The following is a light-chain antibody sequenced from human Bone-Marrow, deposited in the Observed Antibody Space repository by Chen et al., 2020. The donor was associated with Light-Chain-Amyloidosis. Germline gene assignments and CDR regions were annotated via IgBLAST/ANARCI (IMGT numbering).Light chain of an antibody. J-gene: IGKJ4*01. CDR2: GSS. V-gene: IGKV3-20*01. CDR1: QTISSNY. CDR3: KQYGTSPLT. Sequence: EIVLTQSPGTLSLSPGEGANLSYRASQTISSNYLTWYQQKFGQATRLLIYGSSSRATGIPDRFTGRRYETNFPLTIIRLEPVDFAMYSCKQYGTSPLTFGAWTKVKIK.